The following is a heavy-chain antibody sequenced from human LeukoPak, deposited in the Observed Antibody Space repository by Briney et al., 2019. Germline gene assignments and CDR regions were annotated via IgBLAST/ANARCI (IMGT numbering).Heavy chain of an antibody. D-gene: IGHD3-3*01. Sequence: SETLSLTCTVSGGSVSSGSYYWSWIRQPPGKGLEWIGYIYYSGSTNYNPSLKSRVTISVDTSKNQFSLQLSSVTAADTAVYYCARGQSPFWSGYYWPTDPWGQGTLVTVSS. J-gene: IGHJ5*02. CDR1: GGSVSSGSYY. CDR2: IYYSGST. V-gene: IGHV4-61*01. CDR3: ARGQSPFWSGYYWPTDP.